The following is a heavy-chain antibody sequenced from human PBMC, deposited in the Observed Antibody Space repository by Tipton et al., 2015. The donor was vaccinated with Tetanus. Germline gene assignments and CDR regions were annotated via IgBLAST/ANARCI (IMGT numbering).Heavy chain of an antibody. CDR1: GFTFSSYT. CDR2: IDITSSYK. J-gene: IGHJ2*01. D-gene: IGHD3-16*01. V-gene: IGHV3-21*01. Sequence: SLRLSCAASGFTFSSYTMTWVRQAPGKGLEWVSSIDITSSYKYYSDSVKGRFSISRDNAKNSLYLQMNSLRAEDTAVYFCARDRGGTRTYYYFDLWGRGTLVTVSS. CDR3: ARDRGGTRTYYYFDL.